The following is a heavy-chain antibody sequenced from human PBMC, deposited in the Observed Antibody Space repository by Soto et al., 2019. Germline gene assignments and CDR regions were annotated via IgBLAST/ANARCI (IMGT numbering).Heavy chain of an antibody. Sequence: GGSLRLSCAASGFTFSDHYMDWVRQAPGKGLEWVGRTRNKANSYTTEYAASVKGRFTISRDDSKNSLYLQMNSLKTEDTAVYYCAREGLGDYVDYWGQGTLVTVSS. CDR3: AREGLGDYVDY. V-gene: IGHV3-72*01. J-gene: IGHJ4*02. CDR2: TRNKANSYTT. D-gene: IGHD3-16*01. CDR1: GFTFSDHY.